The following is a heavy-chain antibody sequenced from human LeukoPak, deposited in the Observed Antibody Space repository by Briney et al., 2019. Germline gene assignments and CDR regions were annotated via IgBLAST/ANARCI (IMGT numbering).Heavy chain of an antibody. Sequence: GGSLRLSCAASGFTFDDYAMHWVRQAPGKSLEWVSLISGDGDSTYYADSVKGRFTISRDNSKNSLYLQMNSLRTEDTALYYCAKGGQTIYYYAMDVWGQGTTVTVSS. CDR3: AKGGQTIYYYAMDV. V-gene: IGHV3-43*02. J-gene: IGHJ6*02. D-gene: IGHD4/OR15-4a*01. CDR2: ISGDGDST. CDR1: GFTFDDYA.